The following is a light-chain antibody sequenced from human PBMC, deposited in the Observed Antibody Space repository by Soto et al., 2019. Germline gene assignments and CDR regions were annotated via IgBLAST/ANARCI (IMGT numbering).Light chain of an antibody. V-gene: IGKV3-11*01. J-gene: IGKJ1*01. CDR1: QSVSNY. Sequence: EIELTQSPATLSLSPGERAALSCRASQSVSNYFAWYQQKPGQAPRLLIYDASKRAAGIPDRFSGSGSGTDFSLTISSLEPEEFAVYSCQQRTNCHPKWTVGQGTKVDSK. CDR3: QQRTNCHPKWT. CDR2: DAS.